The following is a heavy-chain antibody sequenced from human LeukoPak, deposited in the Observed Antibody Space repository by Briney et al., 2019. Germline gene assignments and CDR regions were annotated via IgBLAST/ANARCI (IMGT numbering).Heavy chain of an antibody. CDR2: MNPNSGNT. CDR1: GHTFTSYD. CDR3: ARTRNQSGYCSSTSCYRDNWFDP. J-gene: IGHJ5*02. D-gene: IGHD2-2*03. Sequence: ASVKVSCKASGHTFTSYDINWVRQATGQGLEWMGWMNPNSGNTGYAQKFQGRVTMTRKTSISTAYMELSSLRSEDTAVYYCARTRNQSGYCSSTSCYRDNWFDPWGQGTLVTVSS. V-gene: IGHV1-8*01.